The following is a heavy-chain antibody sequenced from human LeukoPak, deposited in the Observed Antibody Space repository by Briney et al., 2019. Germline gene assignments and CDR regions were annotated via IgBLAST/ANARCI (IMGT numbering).Heavy chain of an antibody. J-gene: IGHJ3*01. Sequence: SVKVSCKASGGTFSSYAISWVRQAPGQGLEWLGVIVPIFGTTKYAQNFQDRGTMTADESTSTAHMDRSSLRSEDTAVYYCARTTWFGEFVRTSAVDVWGQGTMVTVSS. CDR3: ARTTWFGEFVRTSAVDV. D-gene: IGHD3-10*01. CDR1: GGTFSSYA. V-gene: IGHV1-69*13. CDR2: IVPIFGTT.